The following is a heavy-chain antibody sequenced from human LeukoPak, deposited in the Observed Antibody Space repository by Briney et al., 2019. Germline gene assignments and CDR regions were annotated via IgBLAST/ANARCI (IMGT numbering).Heavy chain of an antibody. CDR3: ARGPLTGRWPDMGFDY. CDR2: ISYDGSNK. Sequence: GGSLRLSCAASGFTFSSYAMHWVRQAPGKGLEWVAVISYDGSNKYYADSVKGRFTIPRDNSKNTLYLQMNSLRAEDTAVYYCARGPLTGRWPDMGFDYWGQGTLVTVSS. D-gene: IGHD5-24*01. J-gene: IGHJ4*02. CDR1: GFTFSSYA. V-gene: IGHV3-30-3*01.